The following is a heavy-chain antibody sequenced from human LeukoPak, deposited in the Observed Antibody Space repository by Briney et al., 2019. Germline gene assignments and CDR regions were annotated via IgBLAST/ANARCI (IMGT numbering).Heavy chain of an antibody. Sequence: PGGSLRLSCAASGFTFSSYAMSWVRQAPGKGLEWVAAISGSGGSTYYADSVKGRSTISRDNSKNTLYLQMNSLRAEDTAVYFCATLRVDTAMVGFHYWGQGTLVTVSS. V-gene: IGHV3-23*01. D-gene: IGHD5-18*01. J-gene: IGHJ4*02. CDR2: ISGSGGST. CDR1: GFTFSSYA. CDR3: ATLRVDTAMVGFHY.